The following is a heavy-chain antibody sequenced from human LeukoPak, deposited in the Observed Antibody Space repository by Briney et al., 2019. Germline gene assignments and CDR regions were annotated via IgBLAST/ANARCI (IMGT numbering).Heavy chain of an antibody. J-gene: IGHJ6*02. CDR2: IYSGGST. Sequence: QSGGSLRLSCAASGFTVSSNYMSWVRQAPGKGLEWVSVIYSGGSTYYADSVKGRFTISRDSSKNTLYLQMNSLRAEDTAVYYCARDHGPYGDYVYYGMDVWGQGTTVTVSS. CDR3: ARDHGPYGDYVYYGMDV. V-gene: IGHV3-66*01. D-gene: IGHD4-17*01. CDR1: GFTVSSNY.